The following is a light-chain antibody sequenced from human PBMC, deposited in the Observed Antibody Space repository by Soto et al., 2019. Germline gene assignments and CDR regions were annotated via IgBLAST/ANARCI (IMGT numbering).Light chain of an antibody. CDR3: QTADNSGTFLL. CDR1: PLTRQY. V-gene: IGLV3-25*01. J-gene: IGLJ3*02. CDR2: KDN. Sequence: SYELIQPPSMSVSPGQTARITCSGDPLTRQYVYWYQQKPGQAPLLVIYKDNERPSGIPERFSGSTSGTTGTLTISGVRAEDEADYYCQTADNSGTFLLFAGGTKLTVL.